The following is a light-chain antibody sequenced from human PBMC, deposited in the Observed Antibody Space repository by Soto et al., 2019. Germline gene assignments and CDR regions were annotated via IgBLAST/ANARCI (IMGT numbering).Light chain of an antibody. V-gene: IGKV1-39*01. J-gene: IGKJ4*01. CDR3: QQTDSGIT. CDR2: SVS. Sequence: DIQMTHSPSSLPPPMGDRVTISCRASQSVDTYLNWYQQKPGKAPNLLIFSVSRLRSGVPSRFSGSGSETDFTLTISSLQPEDFATYYCQQTDSGITFGGGTKVDIK. CDR1: QSVDTY.